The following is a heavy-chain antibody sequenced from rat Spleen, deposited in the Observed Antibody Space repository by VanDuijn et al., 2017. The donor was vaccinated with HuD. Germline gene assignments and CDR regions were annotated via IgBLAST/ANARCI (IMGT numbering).Heavy chain of an antibody. CDR1: GFTFSYHY. V-gene: IGHV5-25*01. CDR2: ICIGGGNT. CDR3: VRYYYDGSYYVMDA. D-gene: IGHD1-12*02. J-gene: IGHJ4*01. Sequence: EVQLVESGGGLVQPGRSMKLSCTASGFTFSYHYMAWVRQAPAKGLEWVASICIGGGNTYYRDSVKGRFTISRDDAINTLYLQLDSLRSDDTATYYCVRYYYDGSYYVMDAWGQGASVTVSS.